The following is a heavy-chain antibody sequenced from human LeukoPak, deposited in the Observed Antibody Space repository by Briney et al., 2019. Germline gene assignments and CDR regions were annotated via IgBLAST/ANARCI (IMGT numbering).Heavy chain of an antibody. J-gene: IGHJ4*02. CDR2: IYHSGST. V-gene: IGHV4-30-2*01. Sequence: SETLSLTCTVSGGSISSGGYYWSWIRQPPGKGLEWIGYIYHSGSTYYNPSLKSRVTISVDRSKNQFSLKLSSVTAADTAVYYCARAPFIRSYGPSFDYWGQGTLVTVSS. D-gene: IGHD5-18*01. CDR3: ARAPFIRSYGPSFDY. CDR1: GGSISSGGYY.